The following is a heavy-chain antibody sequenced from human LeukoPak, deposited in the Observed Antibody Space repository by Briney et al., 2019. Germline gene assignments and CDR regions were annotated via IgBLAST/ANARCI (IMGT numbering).Heavy chain of an antibody. J-gene: IGHJ6*03. D-gene: IGHD1-26*01. CDR3: ARGGAGSYYYYYYYYMDV. V-gene: IGHV1-18*01. CDR2: ISAYNGNT. CDR1: GGTLSIYA. Sequence: GSSVKVSCRASGGTLSIYAISWVRQAPGQGREGMGWISAYNGNTNYAQKLQGRVTMTTDTSTSTAYMELRSLRSDDTAVYYCARGGAGSYYYYYYYYMDVWGKGTTVTVSS.